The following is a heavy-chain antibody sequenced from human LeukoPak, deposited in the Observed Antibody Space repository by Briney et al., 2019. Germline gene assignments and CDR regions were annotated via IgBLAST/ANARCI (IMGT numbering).Heavy chain of an antibody. CDR1: GGSFSGYY. V-gene: IGHV4-34*01. CDR2: INHSGIT. Sequence: PSETLSLTCAVYGGSFSGYYWSWIRQPPRKGLEWIGEINHSGITNYNPSLRSRVTISVDTSKNQFSLKLSSVTAADTAVYYCARAPDHLFDYWGQGTLVTVSS. J-gene: IGHJ4*02. CDR3: ARAPDHLFDY. D-gene: IGHD1-14*01.